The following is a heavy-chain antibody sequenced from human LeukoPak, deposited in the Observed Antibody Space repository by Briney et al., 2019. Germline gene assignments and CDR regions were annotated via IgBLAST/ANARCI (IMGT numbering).Heavy chain of an antibody. J-gene: IGHJ4*01. V-gene: IGHV4/OR15-8*01. Sequence: PSETLSLTCAVSGASIASHSWWSWVRQPPGKGLEWIGEVYHSGGANYKPSLKSRVTISVDTSRNHFSLKLISVTAADTAVYSCAYNRNFALDNWGQGTLVTVSS. CDR2: VYHSGGA. CDR3: AYNRNFALDN. CDR1: GASIASHSW. D-gene: IGHD1-14*01.